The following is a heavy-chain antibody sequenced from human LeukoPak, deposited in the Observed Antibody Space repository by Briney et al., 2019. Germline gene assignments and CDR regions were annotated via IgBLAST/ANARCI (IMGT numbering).Heavy chain of an antibody. CDR3: ASGVLGYCSSTSCYEGVY. J-gene: IGHJ4*02. Sequence: GGSLRLSCAASGFTFSSYSMNWVRQALGKGLEWVSSISSSSSYIYYADSVKGRFTISRDNAKNSLYLQMNSLRAEDTAVYYCASGVLGYCSSTSCYEGVYWGQGTLVTVSS. D-gene: IGHD2-2*01. V-gene: IGHV3-21*01. CDR2: ISSSSSYI. CDR1: GFTFSSYS.